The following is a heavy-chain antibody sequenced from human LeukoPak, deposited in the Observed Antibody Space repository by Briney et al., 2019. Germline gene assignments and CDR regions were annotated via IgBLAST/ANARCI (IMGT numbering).Heavy chain of an antibody. Sequence: GGSLRLSCAVSGFAFSSYWMSWVRQAPGKGLEWVAVISYDGSNKYYADSVKGRFTISRDNSKNTLYLQMNSLRAEDTAVYYCARVRHLGDYYGMDVWGQGTTVTVSS. J-gene: IGHJ6*02. D-gene: IGHD2-15*01. CDR1: GFAFSSYW. CDR3: ARVRHLGDYYGMDV. V-gene: IGHV3-30-3*01. CDR2: ISYDGSNK.